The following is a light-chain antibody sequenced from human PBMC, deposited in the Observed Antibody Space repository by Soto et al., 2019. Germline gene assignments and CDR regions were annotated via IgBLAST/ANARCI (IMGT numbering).Light chain of an antibody. CDR2: EAS. Sequence: EIVLTQSPATLSLSPGERATLSCRASQTVSSSLACYQQKPGQAPRLLIYEASNRATGIPARFSGSGSGADFTLTISSLEPEDFALYYCQQHINWPLTFGGGTRWIS. V-gene: IGKV3-11*01. CDR3: QQHINWPLT. CDR1: QTVSSS. J-gene: IGKJ4*01.